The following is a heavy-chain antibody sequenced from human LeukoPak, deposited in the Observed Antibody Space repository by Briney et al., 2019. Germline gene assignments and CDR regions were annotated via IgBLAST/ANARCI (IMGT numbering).Heavy chain of an antibody. CDR3: AKEVDGSGKYFDY. CDR2: ISYDGSNK. J-gene: IGHJ4*02. V-gene: IGHV3-30*18. CDR1: GFTFSSYG. Sequence: PLRLSFAASGFTFSSYGMHWVRQAPGKGLEWVAVISYDGSNKYYADSVKGRFTISRDNSKNTLYLQMNSLRAEDTAAYYCAKEVDGSGKYFDYWGQGTLVTVSS. D-gene: IGHD3-10*01.